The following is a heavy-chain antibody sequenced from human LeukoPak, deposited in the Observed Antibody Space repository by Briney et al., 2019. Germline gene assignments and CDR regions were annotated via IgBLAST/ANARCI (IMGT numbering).Heavy chain of an antibody. CDR1: GFTLSSYA. V-gene: IGHV3-23*01. D-gene: IGHD2-21*01. Sequence: PGGSLRLSCAASGFTLSSYAMSWVRQAPGKGLEWVSAISGSGGSTYYADSVKGRFTISRDNSKNTLYLQMNSLRAEDTAVYYCAKFLPTHIVVANYYFDYWGQGTLVTASS. CDR2: ISGSGGST. CDR3: AKFLPTHIVVANYYFDY. J-gene: IGHJ4*02.